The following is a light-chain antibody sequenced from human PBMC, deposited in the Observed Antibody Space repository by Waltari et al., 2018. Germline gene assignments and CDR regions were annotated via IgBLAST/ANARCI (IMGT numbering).Light chain of an antibody. CDR1: SHINLDSYR. CDR3: MIWHSSAHVA. J-gene: IGLJ2*01. V-gene: IGLV5-45*02. Sequence: QAVLTQPSSLSASPGASVRLTSTLRSHINLDSYRIHWLMHKPGSPPQYLLRYKSDSDKQQGSGVPSRFSGSKDASANAGILLISGLQSEDEADYYCMIWHSSAHVAFGGGTKLTLL. CDR2: YKSDSDK.